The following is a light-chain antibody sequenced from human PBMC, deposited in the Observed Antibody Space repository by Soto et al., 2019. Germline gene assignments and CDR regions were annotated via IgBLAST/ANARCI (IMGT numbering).Light chain of an antibody. V-gene: IGLV2-14*01. J-gene: IGLJ3*02. CDR1: SSDVGGYNY. Sequence: QSALTQPASVSGSPGQSITISCTGTSSDVGGYNYVSWYQQHPGKDPKLMIYDVSNRPSGVSNRFSGSKSGNTASLTISGLQAEDEADYYCSSYTSSSPWVFGGGTKVTVL. CDR3: SSYTSSSPWV. CDR2: DVS.